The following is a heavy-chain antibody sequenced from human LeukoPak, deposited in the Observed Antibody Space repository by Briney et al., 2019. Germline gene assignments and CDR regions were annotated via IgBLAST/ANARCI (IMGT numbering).Heavy chain of an antibody. CDR2: IYTSGST. J-gene: IGHJ5*02. CDR1: GGSISSYY. Sequence: PSQTLSLTCTVAGGSISSYYGSWIRQPAGKGLEWIGRIYTSGSTNYNPSLKSGVTMSVDTYKNQFSLKLSSVTAADTAVYYCARDRKEPGIAVAGTGFDPWGQGTLVTVSS. D-gene: IGHD6-19*01. CDR3: ARDRKEPGIAVAGTGFDP. V-gene: IGHV4-4*07.